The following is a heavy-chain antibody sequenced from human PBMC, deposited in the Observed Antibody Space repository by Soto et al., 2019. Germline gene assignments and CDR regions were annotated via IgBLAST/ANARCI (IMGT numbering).Heavy chain of an antibody. Sequence: EVRLLESGGGLVQPGGSLRLSCAASGFTFNTYAMNWVRQAPGKGLEWVSAVSGSGVTTYYADSVKGRFTISRDNSKNTPYVQMNSLRTEDTAVYYCAKDVHYEIFTGIEYFQDWGQGTLVTVSS. CDR2: VSGSGVTT. V-gene: IGHV3-23*01. J-gene: IGHJ1*01. CDR3: AKDVHYEIFTGIEYFQD. D-gene: IGHD3-9*01. CDR1: GFTFNTYA.